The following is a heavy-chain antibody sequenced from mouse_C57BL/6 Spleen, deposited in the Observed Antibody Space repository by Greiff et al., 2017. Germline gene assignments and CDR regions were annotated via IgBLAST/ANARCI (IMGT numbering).Heavy chain of an antibody. Sequence: EVKLVESEGGLVQPGSSMKLSCTASGFTFSDYYMAWFRPVPEKGLEWVSNIYYDVSSTYYLDSLKSRFIISRDNAKNILYLQRSSLKSEDTATYYCARGIYYDYDDQYYAMDYWGQGTSVTVSS. J-gene: IGHJ4*01. V-gene: IGHV5-16*01. CDR3: ARGIYYDYDDQYYAMDY. D-gene: IGHD2-4*01. CDR1: GFTFSDYY. CDR2: IYYDVSST.